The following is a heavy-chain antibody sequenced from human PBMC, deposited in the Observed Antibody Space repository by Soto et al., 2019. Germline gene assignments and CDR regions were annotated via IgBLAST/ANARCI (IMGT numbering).Heavy chain of an antibody. CDR1: GYTFTSYG. CDR2: ISAYNGNT. CDR3: ARDQTAAAVVPRAFDI. Sequence: ASVKVSCKASGYTFTSYGISWVRQAPGQGLEWMGWISAYNGNTNYAQKLQGRVTMTTDTSTSTADMELRSLRSDDTALYSCARDQTAAAVVPRAFDIWGQGTMVTVSS. D-gene: IGHD6-13*01. J-gene: IGHJ3*02. V-gene: IGHV1-18*01.